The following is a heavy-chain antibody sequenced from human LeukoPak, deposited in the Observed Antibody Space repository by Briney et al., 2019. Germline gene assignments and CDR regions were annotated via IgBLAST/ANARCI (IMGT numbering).Heavy chain of an antibody. CDR3: AKDRYARTSLFDY. CDR1: GFTLDDYA. V-gene: IGHV3-9*01. J-gene: IGHJ4*02. CDR2: ISWNSGSI. Sequence: PGRSLRLSCAASGFTLDDYAMHWVRQAPGKGLEWVSGISWNSGSIGYADSVKGRFTISRDNAKNSLYLQMNSLRAEDTALYYCAKDRYARTSLFDYWGQGTLVTVSS. D-gene: IGHD2-8*01.